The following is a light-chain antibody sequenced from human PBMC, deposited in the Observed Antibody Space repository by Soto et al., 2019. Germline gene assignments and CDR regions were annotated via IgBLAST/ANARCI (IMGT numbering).Light chain of an antibody. CDR3: AAWDDSLNAWA. J-gene: IGLJ3*02. Sequence: QAVVTQPPSASGTPGQRVTISCSGSSSNIGRNTVKWYRQLPGTAPKLLIDSSDQRPSGVPDRFSGSQSGTSASLAISGLQSEDEADYICAAWDDSLNAWAFGGGTKVTVL. V-gene: IGLV1-44*01. CDR2: SSD. CDR1: SSNIGRNT.